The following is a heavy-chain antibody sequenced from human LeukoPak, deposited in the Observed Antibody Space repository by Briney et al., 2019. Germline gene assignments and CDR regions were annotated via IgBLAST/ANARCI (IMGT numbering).Heavy chain of an antibody. CDR1: GFTFSSYS. CDR3: ARVAYCTNGVCHDY. Sequence: GGSLRLSCAASGFTFSSYSMNWVRQAPGKGLEWVSYISSSSSTIYYADSVKGRFTISRDNAKNSLYLQMNSLRAEDTAVYYCARVAYCTNGVCHDYWGQGTLVTVSS. CDR2: ISSSSSTI. J-gene: IGHJ4*02. V-gene: IGHV3-48*01. D-gene: IGHD2-8*01.